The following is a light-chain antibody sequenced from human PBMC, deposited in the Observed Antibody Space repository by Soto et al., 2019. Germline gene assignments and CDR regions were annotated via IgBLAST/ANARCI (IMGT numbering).Light chain of an antibody. J-gene: IGKJ1*01. CDR1: QYIHNY. CDR2: EAA. CDR3: QQSNNYPWT. Sequence: DIQMTQSPSTLSASVGDRVTITCRASQYIHNYLAWNQQKPGEAPKLLIYEAANLESGVPSRFSGSGTGTECTLTISSLQPDDFATYYCQQSNNYPWTFGQGTRVEI. V-gene: IGKV1-5*03.